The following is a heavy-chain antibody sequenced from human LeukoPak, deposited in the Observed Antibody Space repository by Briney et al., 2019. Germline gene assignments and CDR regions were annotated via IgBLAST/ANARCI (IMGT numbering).Heavy chain of an antibody. CDR1: GFTFSSYR. D-gene: IGHD3-22*01. Sequence: PGGSLRLSCAAFGFTFSSYRMHWVRQAPGKGLVWVSRINSDGSSRHYADSVKGRFTISRDNAKNTLYLQMNSLRAEDTAVYYCAKDLGNSGYIVRFDPWGQGTLVTVSS. V-gene: IGHV3-74*01. CDR3: AKDLGNSGYIVRFDP. J-gene: IGHJ5*02. CDR2: INSDGSSR.